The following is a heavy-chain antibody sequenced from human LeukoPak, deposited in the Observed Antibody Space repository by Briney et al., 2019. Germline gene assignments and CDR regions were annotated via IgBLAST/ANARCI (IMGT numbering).Heavy chain of an antibody. D-gene: IGHD5-12*01. Sequence: PSETLSLTCTVSGGSISSGGYYWSWIRQPRGKGLEWIGYIYHSGSTYYNPSLKSRVTISVDRSKNQFSLKLSSVTAADTAVYYCARDYGSGYDSLFHFDYWGQGTLVTVSS. CDR3: ARDYGSGYDSLFHFDY. J-gene: IGHJ4*02. V-gene: IGHV4-30-2*01. CDR1: GGSISSGGYY. CDR2: IYHSGST.